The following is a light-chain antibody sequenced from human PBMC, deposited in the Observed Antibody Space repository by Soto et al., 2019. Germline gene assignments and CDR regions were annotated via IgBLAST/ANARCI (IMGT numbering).Light chain of an antibody. CDR3: QQYNNWPPRYT. CDR2: GAS. J-gene: IGKJ2*01. CDR1: QSVSSN. V-gene: IGKV3-15*01. Sequence: DTVMTQSPATLSVSPGERATLSCRASQSVSSNLAWYQQKRGQAPRLLIYGASTRATGIPARFSGSGSGTEFTLTISSLESEDFAVYYCQQYNNWPPRYTFGQGTKLEIK.